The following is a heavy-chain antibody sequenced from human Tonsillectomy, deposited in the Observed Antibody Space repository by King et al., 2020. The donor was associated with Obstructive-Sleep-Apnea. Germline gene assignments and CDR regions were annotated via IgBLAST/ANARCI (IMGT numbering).Heavy chain of an antibody. CDR2: ISRSGST. V-gene: IGHV4-31*03. D-gene: IGHD6-13*01. CDR3: ARGAPGVAAAGRFDY. J-gene: IGHJ4*02. CDR1: GGSINSDNYY. Sequence: QLQESGPGLVRPSQTLSLTCTVSGGSINSDNYYWTWIRQHPGTGLEWIGYISRSGSTHYNPSLKSRLTISLDTSKDQFSLNLTSVTAADTATYYCARGAPGVAAAGRFDYWGQGTLVAVSA.